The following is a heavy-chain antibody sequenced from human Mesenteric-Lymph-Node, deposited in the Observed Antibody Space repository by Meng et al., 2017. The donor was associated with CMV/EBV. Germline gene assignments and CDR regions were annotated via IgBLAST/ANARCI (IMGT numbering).Heavy chain of an antibody. CDR3: ATKYFSGSGSYSFDH. D-gene: IGHD3-10*01. CDR1: GYSFNRYA. CDR2: INTNTGNP. J-gene: IGHJ4*02. V-gene: IGHV7-4-1*02. Sequence: SGYSFNRYAMHWVRQAPGQGLEWLGWINTNTGNPAYAQGFTGRFVFSLDTSVNTAYLQISSLKPEDTAVYYCATKYFSGSGSYSFDHWGQGTLVTVSS.